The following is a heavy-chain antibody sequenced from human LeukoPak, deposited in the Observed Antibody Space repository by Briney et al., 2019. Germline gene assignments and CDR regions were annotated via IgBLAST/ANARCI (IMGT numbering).Heavy chain of an antibody. CDR2: ISSSGSTI. D-gene: IGHD3-22*01. CDR3: ARRPYYYDSLDY. J-gene: IGHJ4*02. Sequence: PGGSLRLSCTASGFTFGDYAMSWLRQAPGKGLEWVSYISSSGSTIYYADSVKGRFTISRDNAKNSLYLQMNSLRAEDTAVYYCARRPYYYDSLDYWGQGTLVTVSS. CDR1: GFTFGDYA. V-gene: IGHV3-48*03.